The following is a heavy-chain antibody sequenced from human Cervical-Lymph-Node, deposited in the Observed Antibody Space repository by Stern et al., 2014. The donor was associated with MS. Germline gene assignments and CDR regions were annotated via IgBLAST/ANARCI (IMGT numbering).Heavy chain of an antibody. CDR1: GYTFPDYN. J-gene: IGHJ4*02. CDR3: ARVAPTVGAAY. Sequence: QLVQSGAEVKKPGASVKVSCTASGYTFPDYNLQWVRQAPGPGLEWMGMISPDGGRTAYAPKFRGRVTMTRDKSTATVYMELNSLRSEDTAVYFCARVAPTVGAAYWGQGTLVTVSS. D-gene: IGHD1-26*01. CDR2: ISPDGGRT. V-gene: IGHV1-46*01.